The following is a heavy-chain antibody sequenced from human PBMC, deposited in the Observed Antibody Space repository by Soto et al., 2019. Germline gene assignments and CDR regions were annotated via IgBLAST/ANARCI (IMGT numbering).Heavy chain of an antibody. J-gene: IGHJ5*02. D-gene: IGHD3-3*01. V-gene: IGHV3-21*01. CDR1: GFTFSSYS. CDR2: ISSSSSYI. CDR3: ARDPAYYDFWSELNWFDP. Sequence: GGSLRLSCAASGFTFSSYSMNWVRQAPGKGLEWVSSISSSSSYIYYADSVKGRFTISRDNAKNSLYLQMNSLRAEDTAVYYCARDPAYYDFWSELNWFDPWGQGTLVTVSS.